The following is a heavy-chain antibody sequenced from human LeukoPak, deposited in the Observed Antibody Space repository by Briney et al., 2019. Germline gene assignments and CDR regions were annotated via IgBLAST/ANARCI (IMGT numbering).Heavy chain of an antibody. CDR1: GYTFTSYD. Sequence: GASVKVSCKASGYTFTSYDISWVRLTPGQGLEWLGGIIPVFGTTTYAQKFQAKVTMTADKSTNTAYLEISGLTSDDTAVYYCARCSPGDRSNFYAVLQYWGQGTQVTVST. CDR3: ARCSPGDRSNFYAVLQY. CDR2: IIPVFGTT. D-gene: IGHD4-11*01. V-gene: IGHV1-69*06. J-gene: IGHJ4*02.